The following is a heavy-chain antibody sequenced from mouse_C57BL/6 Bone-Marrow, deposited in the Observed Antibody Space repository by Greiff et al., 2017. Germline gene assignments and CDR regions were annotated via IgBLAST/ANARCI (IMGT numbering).Heavy chain of an antibody. J-gene: IGHJ1*03. CDR3: ARSTVVADYWYFDV. CDR1: GYTFTSYW. D-gene: IGHD1-1*01. Sequence: QVQLQQSGAELVKPGASVKMSCKASGYTFTSYWITWVKQRPGQGLEWIGDIYPGSGSTNYNEKFKSKATLTVDTSSSTAYMQLSSLTSEDSAVYYCARSTVVADYWYFDVWGTGTTVTVSS. V-gene: IGHV1-55*01. CDR2: IYPGSGST.